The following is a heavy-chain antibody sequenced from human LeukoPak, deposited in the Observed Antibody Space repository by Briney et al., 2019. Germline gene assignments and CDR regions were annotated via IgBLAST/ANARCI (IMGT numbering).Heavy chain of an antibody. D-gene: IGHD5-18*01. Sequence: GGSLRLSCAASGFTFDDYAMHWVRQAPGKGLEWVSGISWNSGSIGYADSVKGRFTISRDNAKNSLYLQMNSLRAGDTAVYFCARANRGSRIQLWSTNYYYYGMDVWGQGTTVTVSS. CDR3: ARANRGSRIQLWSTNYYYYGMDV. CDR2: ISWNSGSI. V-gene: IGHV3-9*01. CDR1: GFTFDDYA. J-gene: IGHJ6*02.